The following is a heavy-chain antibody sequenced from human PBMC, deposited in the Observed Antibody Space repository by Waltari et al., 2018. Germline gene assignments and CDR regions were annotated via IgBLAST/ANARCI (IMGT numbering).Heavy chain of an antibody. J-gene: IGHJ4*02. CDR3: AKEYSSSSWWYYCDY. V-gene: IGHV3-30*02. D-gene: IGHD6-6*01. CDR2: ILYDGSNK. CDR1: GSNFRRYG. Sequence: QVQLVVSGGGGVQSGGSATLSCAASGSNFRRYGQPWVGRGAGKGLEWVAFILYDGSNKYYADSVKGRFTISRDNSKNTLYLQMNSLRAEDTAVYYCAKEYSSSSWWYYCDYWGQGTLVTVSS.